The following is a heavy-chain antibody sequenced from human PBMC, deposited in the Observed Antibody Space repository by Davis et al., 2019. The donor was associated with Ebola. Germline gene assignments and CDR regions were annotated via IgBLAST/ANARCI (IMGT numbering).Heavy chain of an antibody. D-gene: IGHD6-19*01. CDR1: GFTFSNYA. Sequence: GGSLRLFCAASGFTFSNYAMHWVRQAPGRGLEWVAVISYDGSNKYYADSVKGRFTISRDNSKNTLYLQMNSLRAEDTAVYYCARDRQWLASPHFDYWGQGTLVTVSS. CDR2: ISYDGSNK. V-gene: IGHV3-30-3*01. CDR3: ARDRQWLASPHFDY. J-gene: IGHJ4*02.